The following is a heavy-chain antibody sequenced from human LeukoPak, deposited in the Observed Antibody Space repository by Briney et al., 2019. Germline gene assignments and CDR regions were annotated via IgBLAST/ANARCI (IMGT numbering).Heavy chain of an antibody. J-gene: IGHJ4*02. CDR2: IRYDGSNK. D-gene: IGHD6-19*01. V-gene: IGHV3-30*02. CDR1: GFTFSSYG. CDR3: AKDLEQWLVHYFDY. Sequence: GGSLRLCCAASGFTFSSYGMHWVRQAPGKGLEWVAFIRYDGSNKYYADSVKGRFTISRDNSKNTLYLKMNSLRAEDTAVYYCAKDLEQWLVHYFDYWGQGPLDTVSS.